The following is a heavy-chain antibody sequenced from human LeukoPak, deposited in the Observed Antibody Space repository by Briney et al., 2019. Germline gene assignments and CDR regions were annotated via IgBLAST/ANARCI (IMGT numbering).Heavy chain of an antibody. Sequence: SETLSLTCTVSGGSISYYYWSWIRQPPGKGLEWIGYIYYSGSTNYNPSLKSRVTISVDTSKNQFSLNLSSVTAADTAVYFCARGSAADYMDVWGKGTTVTVSS. D-gene: IGHD6-13*01. CDR1: GGSISYYY. CDR3: ARGSAADYMDV. V-gene: IGHV4-59*01. J-gene: IGHJ6*03. CDR2: IYYSGST.